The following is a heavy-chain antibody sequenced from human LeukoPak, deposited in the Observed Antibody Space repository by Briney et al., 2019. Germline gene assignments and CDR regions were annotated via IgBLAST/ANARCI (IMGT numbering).Heavy chain of an antibody. V-gene: IGHV4-34*01. CDR2: INHSGST. D-gene: IGHD2-15*01. CDR1: GGSFSGYY. CDR3: ARVAPYIVVVVAATRVGAFDI. J-gene: IGHJ3*02. Sequence: SETLSLTCAVYGGSFSGYYWGWIRQPPGKGLEWIGEINHSGSTNYNPSLKSRVTISVDTSKNQFSLKLSSVTAADTAVYYCARVAPYIVVVVAATRVGAFDIWGQGTMVTVSS.